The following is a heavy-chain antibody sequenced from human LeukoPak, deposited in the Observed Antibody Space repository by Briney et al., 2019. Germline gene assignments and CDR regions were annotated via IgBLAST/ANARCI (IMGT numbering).Heavy chain of an antibody. CDR2: IYYSGST. D-gene: IGHD6-13*01. J-gene: IGHJ4*02. CDR3: ARGSIAAAGIARYYFDY. CDR1: GGALSCYH. Sequence: PSGTPSLTRPVSGGALSCYHLGWVRPPPREGLGGDGDIYYSGSTNYNPSLKSRVTISVDTSKNQFSLKLSSVTAADTAVYYCARGSIAAAGIARYYFDYWGQGTLVTVSS. V-gene: IGHV4-59*01.